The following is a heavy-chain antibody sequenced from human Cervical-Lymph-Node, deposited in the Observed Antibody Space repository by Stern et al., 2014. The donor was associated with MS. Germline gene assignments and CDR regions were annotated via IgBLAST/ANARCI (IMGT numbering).Heavy chain of an antibody. CDR1: GYTFTSHG. CDR2: ISAYNGNT. CDR3: ARDWGYGDYYRVN. D-gene: IGHD4-17*01. V-gene: IGHV1-18*01. J-gene: IGHJ4*02. Sequence: QVQLVQSGAEVKKPGASVKVSCKASGYTFTSHGISWVRQAPGQGLEWMGWISAYNGNTNYAQKFQGRVTMTTDTPTSTAYMEVRSLRSDDTAVYYCARDWGYGDYYRVNWGQGTLVTVSS.